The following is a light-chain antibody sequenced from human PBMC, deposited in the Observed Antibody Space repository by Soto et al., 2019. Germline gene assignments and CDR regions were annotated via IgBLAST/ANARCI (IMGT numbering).Light chain of an antibody. CDR3: SSYTSSISLYV. V-gene: IGLV2-14*01. Sequence: QSALTQPASVSGYPGQSITISCTGTSSAVGGYNYVSWYQQHPGKAPKLMIYEVSNRPSGVSNRFSGSKSGNTASLTISGLQAEDEADYYCSSYTSSISLYVFGTGTKLTVL. CDR2: EVS. J-gene: IGLJ1*01. CDR1: SSAVGGYNY.